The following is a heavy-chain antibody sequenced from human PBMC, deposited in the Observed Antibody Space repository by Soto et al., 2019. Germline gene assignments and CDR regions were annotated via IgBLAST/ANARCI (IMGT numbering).Heavy chain of an antibody. J-gene: IGHJ3*02. V-gene: IGHV4-39*01. CDR3: ARFRSTIDAFDI. D-gene: IGHD1-1*01. CDR1: GGSISTSSWY. CDR2: IYYSGST. Sequence: SETLSLTCTVSGGSISTSSWYWGWIRQPPGKGLEWTGNIYYSGSTYYNPSLKSRVIISVDTSKNQFSLKLTSVTAADTAEYYCARFRSTIDAFDIWGQGTMVTVSS.